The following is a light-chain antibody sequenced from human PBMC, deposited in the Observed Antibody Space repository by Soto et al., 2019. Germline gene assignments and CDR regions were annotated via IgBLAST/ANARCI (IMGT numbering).Light chain of an antibody. Sequence: QSVLTQPPSVSGAPGQRVTISCTGSSSKIEAGYDVHWYQQLPGTAPKLLIYGNTNRPSGVPERFSGSKSGTSASLAITGLQAEDEADYYCQSYDNSLSGSGVFGTGTKVTVL. CDR2: GNT. CDR3: QSYDNSLSGSGV. V-gene: IGLV1-40*01. CDR1: SSKIEAGYD. J-gene: IGLJ1*01.